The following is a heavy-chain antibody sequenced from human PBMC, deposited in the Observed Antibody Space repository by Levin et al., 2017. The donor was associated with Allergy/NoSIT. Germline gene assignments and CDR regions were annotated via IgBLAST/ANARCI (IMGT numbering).Heavy chain of an antibody. CDR3: ARLGCSSDSCYGGRYYYGMDV. V-gene: IGHV3-21*01. J-gene: IGHJ6*02. CDR2: ISSASGYI. Sequence: GGSLRLSCAGSGFTFSSYSMNWVRQAPGKGLEWVSFISSASGYIYYADSLKGRFTISRDNAKNSLYLQMNSLRVEDTAVYYCARLGCSSDSCYGGRYYYGMDVWGQGTTVTVSS. CDR1: GFTFSSYS. D-gene: IGHD2-2*01.